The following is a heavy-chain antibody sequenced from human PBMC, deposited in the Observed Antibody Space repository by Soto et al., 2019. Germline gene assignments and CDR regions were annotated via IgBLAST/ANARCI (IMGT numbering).Heavy chain of an antibody. J-gene: IGHJ4*02. CDR3: ATEGAKTTWKFDY. D-gene: IGHD1-1*01. Sequence: SETLSLTCTVSGGSISSGGYYWSWIRQHPGKGLEWIGYIYYSGSTYYNPSLKSRVTISVDTSKNQFSLKLSSVTAADTAVYYCATEGAKTTWKFDYWGQGTVVTVSS. CDR1: GGSISSGGYY. V-gene: IGHV4-31*03. CDR2: IYYSGST.